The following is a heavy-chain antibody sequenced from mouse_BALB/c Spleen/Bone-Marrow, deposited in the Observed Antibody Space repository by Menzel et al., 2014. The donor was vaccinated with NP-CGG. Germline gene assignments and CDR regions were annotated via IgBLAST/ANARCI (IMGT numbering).Heavy chain of an antibody. D-gene: IGHD1-1*01. V-gene: IGHV5-17*02. CDR2: ISSGSSTI. CDR1: GFTFSSFG. Sequence: DVMLVESGGGLVQPGGSRKLSCAASGFTFSSFGMHWVRQAPEKGLEWVAYISSGSSTIYYADTVMGRFTISRDNPKNTLFLQMTSLRSEDTAMYYCARSGSSSGYFDYWGQGTTLPVSS. J-gene: IGHJ2*01. CDR3: ARSGSSSGYFDY.